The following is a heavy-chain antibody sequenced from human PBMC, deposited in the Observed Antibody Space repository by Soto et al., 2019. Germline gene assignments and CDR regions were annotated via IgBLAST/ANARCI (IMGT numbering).Heavy chain of an antibody. CDR3: ATMGTPVTGLYYFDY. CDR1: GGSISSGNYY. CDR2: ISYSGTT. D-gene: IGHD4-17*01. V-gene: IGHV4-30-4*01. Sequence: QVQLQEWGPGLVKPSQTLSLTCTVSGGSISSGNYYWSWIRQPPGKGLEWIGFISYSGTTHYSASLRSRVSISVDTSKNQFSLDLSSVTAADTAVYYCATMGTPVTGLYYFDYWGQGTLVTVSS. J-gene: IGHJ4*02.